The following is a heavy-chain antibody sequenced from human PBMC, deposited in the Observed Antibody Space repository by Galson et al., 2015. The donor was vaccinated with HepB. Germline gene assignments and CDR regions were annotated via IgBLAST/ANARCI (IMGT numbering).Heavy chain of an antibody. CDR1: GGSISSSSYY. CDR3: ARDPTTRRYLGEGADWYFDL. CDR2: LYYRGNT. V-gene: IGHV4-39*07. J-gene: IGHJ2*01. Sequence: ETLSLTCTVSGGSISSSSYYWGWIRQPPGKGLEWIGSLYYRGNTYYNPSLKSRVAISVDTSKNQFSLKLSSVTAADAAMYYCARDPTTRRYLGEGADWYFDLWGRGTLVTVSS. D-gene: IGHD3-9*01.